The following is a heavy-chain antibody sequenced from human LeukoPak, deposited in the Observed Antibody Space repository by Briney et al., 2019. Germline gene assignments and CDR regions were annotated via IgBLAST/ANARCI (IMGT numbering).Heavy chain of an antibody. D-gene: IGHD3-22*01. Sequence: ASVKVSCKASGYTLVSYYMHWVRQAPGRGLEWMGIINPSDGTTTYAQNFQGRVTMTRDTSTSTVYMELSSLRSEDTAVYYCARNERGPQSSGYYLDHFDFWGQGTLVTVSS. CDR1: GYTLVSYY. CDR3: ARNERGPQSSGYYLDHFDF. V-gene: IGHV1-46*01. J-gene: IGHJ4*02. CDR2: INPSDGTT.